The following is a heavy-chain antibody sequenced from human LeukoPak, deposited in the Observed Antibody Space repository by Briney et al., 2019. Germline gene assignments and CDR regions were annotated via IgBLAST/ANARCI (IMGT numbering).Heavy chain of an antibody. CDR2: IYPGDSDT. J-gene: IGHJ6*03. Sequence: GESLKISCKGSGYSFTSYWIGWVRQMPGKGLEWMGIIYPGDSDTRYSPSFQGQVTISADKSISTAYLQWSSLKASDTAMYYCARGRRPINPLLWFGEPYYYYYMDVWGKGTTVTVSS. CDR1: GYSFTSYW. CDR3: ARGRRPINPLLWFGEPYYYYYMDV. D-gene: IGHD3-10*01. V-gene: IGHV5-51*01.